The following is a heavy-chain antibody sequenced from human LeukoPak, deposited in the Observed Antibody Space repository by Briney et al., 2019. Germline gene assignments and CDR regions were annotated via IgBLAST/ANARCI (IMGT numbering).Heavy chain of an antibody. J-gene: IGHJ2*01. CDR2: IYHSGST. V-gene: IGHV4-30-2*01. CDR1: GGSISSGGYS. Sequence: SQTLSLTCAVSGGSISSGGYSWSWIRQPPGKGLEWIGYIYHSGSTYYNPSLKSRVTISVDRSKNQFSLKLSSVTAADTAVYYCARWPAAPFWYFDLWGRGTLVTVSS. D-gene: IGHD2-2*01. CDR3: ARWPAAPFWYFDL.